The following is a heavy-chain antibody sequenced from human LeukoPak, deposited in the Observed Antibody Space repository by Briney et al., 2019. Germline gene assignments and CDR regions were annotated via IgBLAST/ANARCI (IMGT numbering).Heavy chain of an antibody. J-gene: IGHJ6*02. CDR1: GGTFSSYA. Sequence: SVNVSCKASGGTFSSYAISWVRQAPGQGLEWMGGIIPIFGTANYAQKFQGRVTITADESTSTAYMELSSLRSEDTAVYYCARDTGYSSGWYPSRYYYYYGMDVWGQGTTVTVSS. V-gene: IGHV1-69*13. CDR2: IIPIFGTA. CDR3: ARDTGYSSGWYPSRYYYYYGMDV. D-gene: IGHD6-19*01.